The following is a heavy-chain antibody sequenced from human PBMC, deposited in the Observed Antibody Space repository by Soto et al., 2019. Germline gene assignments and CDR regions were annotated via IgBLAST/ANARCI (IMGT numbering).Heavy chain of an antibody. Sequence: QVQLVESGGGVVQPGRSLRLSCAASGFTFSTYDMYWVRQAPGKGLAWVAIIWSDGSEKYYADSVKGRFTVSRDNSRNTLYLQMNSLTVEDTAVYYCGRRGGGTYAIDSWGQGTLVTVSS. D-gene: IGHD1-26*01. CDR2: IWSDGSEK. J-gene: IGHJ4*02. CDR3: GRRGGGTYAIDS. V-gene: IGHV3-33*01. CDR1: GFTFSTYD.